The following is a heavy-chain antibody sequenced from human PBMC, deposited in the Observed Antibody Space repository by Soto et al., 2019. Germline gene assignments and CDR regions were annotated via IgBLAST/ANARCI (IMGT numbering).Heavy chain of an antibody. V-gene: IGHV3-23*01. D-gene: IGHD3-3*01. J-gene: IGHJ6*03. CDR2: ISGSGGST. Sequence: EVQLLESGGGLVQPGGSLRLSCAASGFTFSSYAMSWVRQAPGKGLEWVSAISGSGGSTYYADSVKGRFTISRDNSKNTLYLQMNSLRAEDTAVYYCAKRSVVTIFGVVTANYYYYYMDVGGKGTTVTVSS. CDR3: AKRSVVTIFGVVTANYYYYYMDV. CDR1: GFTFSSYA.